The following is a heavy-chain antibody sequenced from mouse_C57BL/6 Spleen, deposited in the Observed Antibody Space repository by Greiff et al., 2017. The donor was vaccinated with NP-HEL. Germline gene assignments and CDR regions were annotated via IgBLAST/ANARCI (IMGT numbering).Heavy chain of an antibody. CDR3: ARHGAGAMDY. CDR2: ISGGGGNT. Sequence: EVQLVESGGGLVKPGGSLKLSCAASGFTFSSYTMSWVRQTPEKRLEWVATISGGGGNTYYPDSVKGRFTISRDNAKNTLYLQMSSLRSEDTALYYCARHGAGAMDYWGQGTSVTVSS. J-gene: IGHJ4*01. CDR1: GFTFSSYT. V-gene: IGHV5-9*01.